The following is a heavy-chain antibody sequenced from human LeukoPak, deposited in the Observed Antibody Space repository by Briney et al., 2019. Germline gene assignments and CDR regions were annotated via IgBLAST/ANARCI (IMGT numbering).Heavy chain of an antibody. CDR2: IIPILGTA. Sequence: ASVTVSCTASGGTFSSYAISWVRQAPGQGLEWMGGIIPILGTANYAQKFQGRVTITADESTSTAYMELSSLRSEDTAVYYCARRYCSSTSCYTGNWFDPWGQGTLVTVSS. CDR3: ARRYCSSTSCYTGNWFDP. V-gene: IGHV1-69*13. D-gene: IGHD2-2*02. J-gene: IGHJ5*02. CDR1: GGTFSSYA.